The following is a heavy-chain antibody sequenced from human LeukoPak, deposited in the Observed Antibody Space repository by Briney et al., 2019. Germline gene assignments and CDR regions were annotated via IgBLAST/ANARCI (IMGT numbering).Heavy chain of an antibody. CDR2: INYSGNT. CDR3: ARRGYFDY. CDR1: GGSISSYY. Sequence: SETLSLTCTVSGGSISSYYWSWIRQPPGKGLEWIGYINYSGNTNYNPSLKSRVTISVDTSKNQFSLKLSSVTAADTAVYYCARRGYFDYWGQGTLATVAS. D-gene: IGHD3-22*01. V-gene: IGHV4-59*08. J-gene: IGHJ4*02.